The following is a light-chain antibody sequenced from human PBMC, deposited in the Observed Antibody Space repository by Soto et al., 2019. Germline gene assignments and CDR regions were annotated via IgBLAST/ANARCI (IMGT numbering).Light chain of an antibody. V-gene: IGLV3-1*01. Sequence: SYELTQPPSVSVSPGQTASITCSGDKLGDKYVCWYQQKPGQSPVLVIYQDTKRPSGIPERFSGSNSGNTATLTISGTQAMDDADYYCPAWASSTHVFGTGTKLTVL. J-gene: IGLJ1*01. CDR1: KLGDKY. CDR2: QDT. CDR3: PAWASSTHV.